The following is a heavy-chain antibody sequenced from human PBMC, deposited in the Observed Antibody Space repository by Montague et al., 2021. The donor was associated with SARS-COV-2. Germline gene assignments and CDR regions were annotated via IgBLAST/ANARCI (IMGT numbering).Heavy chain of an antibody. V-gene: IGHV3-74*01. CDR2: ISPSGTAI. D-gene: IGHD2-2*02. Sequence: SLSLSCAASGFPFGSHWMHWVRQAPGKGLVWVSQISPSGTAIGYGDSVRGRSTTSRDSANNMLYLQLNSLTGDDTAVYYCSKGGPRYSLDYWGQGVLVTVSS. J-gene: IGHJ4*02. CDR3: SKGGPRYSLDY. CDR1: GFPFGSHW.